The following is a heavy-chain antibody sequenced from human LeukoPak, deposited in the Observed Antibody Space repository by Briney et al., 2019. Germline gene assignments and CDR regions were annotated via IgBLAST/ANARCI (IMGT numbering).Heavy chain of an antibody. Sequence: SQTLSLTCTVSGDSISSGGYYWSWIRQHPGKGLEWIGYIYYSGSTYYTPSLKSRVTISVDTSKNQFSLKLSSVTAADTAVYYCAREIRYSSSRYPWYFDLWGRGTLVTVSS. J-gene: IGHJ2*01. V-gene: IGHV4-31*03. CDR1: GDSISSGGYY. D-gene: IGHD6-13*01. CDR3: AREIRYSSSRYPWYFDL. CDR2: IYYSGST.